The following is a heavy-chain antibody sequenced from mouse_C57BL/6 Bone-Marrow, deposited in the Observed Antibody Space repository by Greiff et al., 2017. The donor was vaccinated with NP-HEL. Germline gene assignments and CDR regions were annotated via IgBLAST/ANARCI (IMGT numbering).Heavy chain of an antibody. CDR3: ARLEDYDYAWFAY. CDR1: GFTFSSYG. D-gene: IGHD2-4*01. Sequence: EVMLVESGGDLVKPGGSLKLSCAASGFTFSSYGMSWVRQTPDKRLEWVATISSGGSYTYYPDSVKGRFTISRDNAKNTLYLQMSSLKSEDTAMYYCARLEDYDYAWFAYWGQETLVTVSA. J-gene: IGHJ3*01. CDR2: ISSGGSYT. V-gene: IGHV5-6*01.